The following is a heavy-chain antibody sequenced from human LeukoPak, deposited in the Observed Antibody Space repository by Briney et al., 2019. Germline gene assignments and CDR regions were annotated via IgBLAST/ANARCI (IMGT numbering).Heavy chain of an antibody. CDR3: AKERWLQPSFDY. CDR2: ISGSGGST. D-gene: IGHD5-24*01. Sequence: GGSLRLACAASGFTFSSYAMSWARQAPGERLEWVSSISGSGGSTYYADSVKGRFTIARDNSKNTLYLQMNSLRAEDTAVYYCAKERWLQPSFDYWGQGTLVTVSS. J-gene: IGHJ4*02. V-gene: IGHV3-23*01. CDR1: GFTFSSYA.